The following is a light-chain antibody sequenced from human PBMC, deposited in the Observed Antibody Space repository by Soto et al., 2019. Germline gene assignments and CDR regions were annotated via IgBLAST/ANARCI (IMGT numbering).Light chain of an antibody. Sequence: ILMTQSPATLCGSPGGRATLSCRASEDVSSKLAWYQQKPGLPPRLVIYDASTRATGIPGRFSGSGSGKDFTLTISGLQSEDFAIYYCLQYDTWPPGTFGQGTKVDIK. CDR3: LQYDTWPPGT. CDR1: EDVSSK. V-gene: IGKV3-15*01. J-gene: IGKJ1*01. CDR2: DAS.